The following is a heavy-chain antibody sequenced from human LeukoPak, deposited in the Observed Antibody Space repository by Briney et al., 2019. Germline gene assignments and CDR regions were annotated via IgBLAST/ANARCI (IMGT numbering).Heavy chain of an antibody. D-gene: IGHD3-22*01. CDR2: INTDGSNR. J-gene: IGHJ4*02. V-gene: IGHV3-7*01. CDR3: ADFDRS. Sequence: PGGSLRLSCAASGPTFSAAWMSWVRQAPGKGLERVATINTDGSNRYYADSVKGRFTISRDNAKNSLYLQMDSLRADDTALYYCADFDRSWGQGTLVTVSS. CDR1: GPTFSAAW.